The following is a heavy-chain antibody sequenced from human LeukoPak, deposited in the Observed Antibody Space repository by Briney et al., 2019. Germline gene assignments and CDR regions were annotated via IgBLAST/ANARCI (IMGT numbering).Heavy chain of an antibody. CDR1: GGSISSSSYY. J-gene: IGHJ3*02. D-gene: IGHD3-22*01. Sequence: SETLSLTCTVSGGSISSSSYYWGWIRQPPGKGLEWIGSIYYSGSTYYNPSLKSRVTISVDTSKNQFSLELSSVTAADTAVYYCARDTSPPWVGYYDSSGYLNDAFDIWGQGTMVTVSS. V-gene: IGHV4-39*07. CDR2: IYYSGST. CDR3: ARDTSPPWVGYYDSSGYLNDAFDI.